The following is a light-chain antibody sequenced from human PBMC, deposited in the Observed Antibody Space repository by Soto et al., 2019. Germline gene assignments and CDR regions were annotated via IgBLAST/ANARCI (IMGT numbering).Light chain of an antibody. CDR1: SFNIGSNY. CDR3: SAWDASMSGHV. J-gene: IGLJ1*01. CDR2: RND. Sequence: QSVLTQAPSASGTPGQRVTISCSGSSFNIGSNYVYWYQQLPGTAPKLVIFRNDQRPSGIPDRISGSKSGTSASLAISGLRSEDEADYSCSAWDASMSGHVFGTGPTVTV. V-gene: IGLV1-47*01.